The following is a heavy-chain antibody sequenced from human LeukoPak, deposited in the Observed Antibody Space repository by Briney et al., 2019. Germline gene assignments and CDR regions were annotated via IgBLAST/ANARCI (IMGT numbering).Heavy chain of an antibody. D-gene: IGHD5-18*01. Sequence: ASVKVSCKASGYTFTGYYMHWVRQAPGQGLEWMGIIDPSGGSTSYAQKFQGRVTMTRDMSTSTVYMELSSLRSEDTAVYYCARDHYYSYGFFGLAGDNWFDPWGQGTLVTVSS. J-gene: IGHJ5*02. CDR3: ARDHYYSYGFFGLAGDNWFDP. V-gene: IGHV1-46*01. CDR2: IDPSGGST. CDR1: GYTFTGYY.